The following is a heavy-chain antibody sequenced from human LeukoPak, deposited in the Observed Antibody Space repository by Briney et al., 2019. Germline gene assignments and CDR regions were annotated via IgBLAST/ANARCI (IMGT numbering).Heavy chain of an antibody. Sequence: SETLSLTCTVSGGSISRYYWNWIRQPPGKGLEWIGYLYYGGSTTYNSSLKSRVTISVDRSKNQFSLKLSSVTAADTAVYYCARGEYMTSPDYWGQGTLVAVSS. J-gene: IGHJ4*02. CDR1: GGSISRYY. V-gene: IGHV4-59*01. CDR2: LYYGGST. D-gene: IGHD2/OR15-2a*01. CDR3: ARGEYMTSPDY.